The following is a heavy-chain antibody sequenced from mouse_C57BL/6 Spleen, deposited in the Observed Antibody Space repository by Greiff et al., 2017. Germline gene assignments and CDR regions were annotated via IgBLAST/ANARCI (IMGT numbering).Heavy chain of an antibody. CDR3: AREDAVVATYWYFDV. Sequence: EVQLQESVAELVRPGASVKLSCTASGFNIKNTYMHWVKQRPEQGLEWIGRIDPANGNTKYAPKFQGKATMTADKSSNTAYLQLSSLTSEDTAIYYCAREDAVVATYWYFDVWGTGTTVTVSS. J-gene: IGHJ1*03. CDR1: GFNIKNTY. V-gene: IGHV14-3*01. D-gene: IGHD1-1*01. CDR2: IDPANGNT.